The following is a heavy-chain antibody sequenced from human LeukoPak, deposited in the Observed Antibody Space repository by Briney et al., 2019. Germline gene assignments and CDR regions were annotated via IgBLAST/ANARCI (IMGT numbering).Heavy chain of an antibody. J-gene: IGHJ6*03. V-gene: IGHV4-59*01. CDR2: IYYSGST. CDR3: SGSYIYYYYYYMDV. CDR1: GGSTTSFY. D-gene: IGHD1-26*01. Sequence: SQTLSLTCTVSGGSTTSFYWSWIRQPPGKGLEWIGYIYYSGSTNYNPSLKSRVTISVDKSKNQFSLKLSSVTAADTAVYYCSGSYIYYYYYYMDVWGKGTTVTISS.